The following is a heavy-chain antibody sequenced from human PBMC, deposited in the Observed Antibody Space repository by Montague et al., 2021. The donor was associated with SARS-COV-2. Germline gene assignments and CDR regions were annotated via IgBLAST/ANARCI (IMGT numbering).Heavy chain of an antibody. D-gene: IGHD3-22*01. CDR3: AKDYYDSSGQYYYGYYGIDV. J-gene: IGHJ6*02. V-gene: IGHV3-23*01. Sequence: SLRLSCAASGFTFSSYAMSWVRQAPGKGLEWVSAISGSGGSTYYADSVKGRFTISRDNSKNTLYLQMNSLRAEDTAVYYCAKDYYDSSGQYYYGYYGIDVWGQGTTVTVSS. CDR2: ISGSGGST. CDR1: GFTFSSYA.